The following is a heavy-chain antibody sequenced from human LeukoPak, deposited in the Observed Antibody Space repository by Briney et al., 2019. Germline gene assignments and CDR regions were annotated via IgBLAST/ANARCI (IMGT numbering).Heavy chain of an antibody. CDR2: IYYSGST. CDR3: ARYRIAALLSWFDP. Sequence: SETLSLTCTVSGGSISSYYWSWIRQPPGKGLEWIGYIYYSGSTNYNPSLKSRVTISVDTSKNQFSLKLSSVTAADTAVYYCARYRIAALLSWFDPWGQGTLVTVSS. CDR1: GGSISSYY. J-gene: IGHJ5*02. D-gene: IGHD6-6*01. V-gene: IGHV4-59*01.